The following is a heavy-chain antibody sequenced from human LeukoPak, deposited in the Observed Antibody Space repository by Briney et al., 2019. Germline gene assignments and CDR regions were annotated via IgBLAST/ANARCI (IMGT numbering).Heavy chain of an antibody. J-gene: IGHJ4*02. D-gene: IGHD3-16*01. CDR1: GGSISSYF. Sequence: SETLSLTCTVSGGSISSYFWSWIRQPPGKGLEWIGYIYYSGSTNYNPSLKSRVTISVDTSKNQFSLRLSSVTAADTAVYYCARVTGYVMGDYFGYWGQGTLVTVSS. CDR3: ARVTGYVMGDYFGY. V-gene: IGHV4-59*01. CDR2: IYYSGST.